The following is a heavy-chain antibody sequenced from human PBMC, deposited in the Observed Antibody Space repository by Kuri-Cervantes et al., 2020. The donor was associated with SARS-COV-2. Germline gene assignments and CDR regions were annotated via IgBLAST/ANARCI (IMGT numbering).Heavy chain of an antibody. CDR1: GDSISSVDYS. Sequence: LRLSCAVSGDSISSVDYSWSWIRQPPGKGLEWIGYIYRDGKTYYSPSLTSRVTISVDRSKNQFFLQLTSVTAADTAVYYCARGKWLSAYYYYYYGMDVWGQGTTVTVSS. CDR2: IYRDGKT. V-gene: IGHV4-30-2*01. CDR3: ARGKWLSAYYYYYYGMDV. D-gene: IGHD3-22*01. J-gene: IGHJ6*02.